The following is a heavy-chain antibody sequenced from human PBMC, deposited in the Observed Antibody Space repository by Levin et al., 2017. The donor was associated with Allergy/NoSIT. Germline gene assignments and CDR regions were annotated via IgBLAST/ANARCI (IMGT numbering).Heavy chain of an antibody. V-gene: IGHV4-30-4*01. CDR2: IYYSGST. CDR1: GGSISSGDYY. Sequence: LRLSCTVSGGSISSGDYYWSWIRQPPGKGLEWIGYIYYSGSTYYNPSLKSRVTISVDTSKNQFSLKLSSVTAADTAVYYCARGGGSYYYYMDVWGKGTTVTVSS. J-gene: IGHJ6*03. D-gene: IGHD2-15*01. CDR3: ARGGGSYYYYMDV.